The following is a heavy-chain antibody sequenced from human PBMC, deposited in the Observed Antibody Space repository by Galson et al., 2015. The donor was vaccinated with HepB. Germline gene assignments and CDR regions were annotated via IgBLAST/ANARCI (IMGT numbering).Heavy chain of an antibody. Sequence: LSLTCGVSGGTRSTYYWSWIRQSPGKGLEWIGEIDHSGNSKYHSSLESRVTISVDTSRKQFSLKLNSVTAADTAVYYCAADYGDFDVFDYWGQGILVTVSS. CDR3: AADYGDFDVFDY. CDR2: IDHSGNS. CDR1: GGTRSTYY. V-gene: IGHV4-34*08. D-gene: IGHD4-17*01. J-gene: IGHJ4*02.